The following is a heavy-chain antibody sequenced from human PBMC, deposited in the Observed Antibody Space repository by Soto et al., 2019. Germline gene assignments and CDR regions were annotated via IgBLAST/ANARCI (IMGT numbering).Heavy chain of an antibody. CDR2: ISGSGGST. CDR1: GFTFSSYA. J-gene: IGHJ6*02. D-gene: IGHD3-3*01. V-gene: IGHV3-23*01. Sequence: GGSLRLSCAASGFTFSSYAMSWVRQAPGKGLEWVSAISGSGGSTYYADSVKGRFTISRDNSKNTLYLQMNSLRAEDTAVYYCAASPLGYSDFWSGYYTLNLYYYYGMDVWGQGTTVTVSS. CDR3: AASPLGYSDFWSGYYTLNLYYYYGMDV.